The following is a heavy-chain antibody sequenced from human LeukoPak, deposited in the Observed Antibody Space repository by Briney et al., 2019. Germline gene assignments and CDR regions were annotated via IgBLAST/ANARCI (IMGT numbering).Heavy chain of an antibody. CDR3: ARDERFGEFDY. Sequence: SVKVSCKASGYTFTSYGISWVRQAPGQGLEWMGWISVYNGNTHYVQKLQGRATMTTETSTSTAYMELRSLRSDDTAVYYCARDERFGEFDYWGQGTLVTVSS. CDR1: GYTFTSYG. D-gene: IGHD3-10*01. CDR2: ISVYNGNT. J-gene: IGHJ4*02. V-gene: IGHV1-18*01.